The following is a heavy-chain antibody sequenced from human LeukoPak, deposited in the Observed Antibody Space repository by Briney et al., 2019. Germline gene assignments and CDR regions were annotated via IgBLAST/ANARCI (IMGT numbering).Heavy chain of an antibody. V-gene: IGHV4-4*07. CDR3: AREFSGTSIAARVFDS. J-gene: IGHJ4*02. D-gene: IGHD6-6*01. CDR1: GGSISSYY. CDR2: IHTSGST. Sequence: SETLSLTCTVSGGSISSYYWTYIRQPAGKGLEWIGRIHTSGSTNYNPSLKSRVTMSVDTSKNQFSLDLSSVTAADTAMYYCAREFSGTSIAARVFDSWGQGTLVTVSS.